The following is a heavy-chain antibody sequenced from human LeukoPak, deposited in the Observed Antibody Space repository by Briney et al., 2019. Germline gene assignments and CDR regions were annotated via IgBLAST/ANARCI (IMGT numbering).Heavy chain of an antibody. Sequence: PSETLSLTCTVSGGSISSGGYYWSWIRQPPGKGLEWIGYIYHSGSTYYNPSLKSRVTISVDRSKNQFSLKLSSVTAADTAVYYCAGGDYYYMDVWGKGTTVTVSS. CDR1: GGSISSGGYY. CDR2: IYHSGST. J-gene: IGHJ6*03. V-gene: IGHV4-30-2*01. CDR3: AGGDYYYMDV.